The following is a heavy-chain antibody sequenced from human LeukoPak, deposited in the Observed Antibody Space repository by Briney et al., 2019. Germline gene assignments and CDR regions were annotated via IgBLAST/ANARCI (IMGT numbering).Heavy chain of an antibody. V-gene: IGHV4-34*01. CDR2: INHSGST. Sequence: SETLSLTCAVYGGSFSGYYWSWIRQPPGKGLEWIGEINHSGSTNYNPSLKSRVTISVDTSKNQFSLKLSSVTAADTAVYYCARGDYYGVDAFDIWSQGTMVTVSS. J-gene: IGHJ3*02. D-gene: IGHD3-10*01. CDR1: GGSFSGYY. CDR3: ARGDYYGVDAFDI.